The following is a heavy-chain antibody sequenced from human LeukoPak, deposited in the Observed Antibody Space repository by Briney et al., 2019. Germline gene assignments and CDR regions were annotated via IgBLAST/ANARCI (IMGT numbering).Heavy chain of an antibody. V-gene: IGHV3-11*01. CDR2: ISSSGSTI. CDR1: GFTFSDYY. D-gene: IGHD2-21*01. Sequence: PGGSLRLSCAASGFTFSDYYMSWIRQAPGKGLEWVSYISSSGSTIYYADSVKGRFTISRDNAKNSLYLQMNSLRAEDTAVYYCASTLTAYRAFDVWGQGTMVTVSS. J-gene: IGHJ3*01. CDR3: ASTLTAYRAFDV.